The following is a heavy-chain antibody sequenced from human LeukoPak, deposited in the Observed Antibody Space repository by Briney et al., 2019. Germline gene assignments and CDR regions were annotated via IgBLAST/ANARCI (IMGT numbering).Heavy chain of an antibody. CDR3: AKSDSSGWYMKPIDY. Sequence: GGSLRLSCAASGFIFSGYAMSWVRQAPGKGLEWVSAVSGTASSTYYADSVKGRFTISRDNSKNTLYLQMNSLRAEDTAVYYCAKSDSSGWYMKPIDYWGQGTLVTVSS. D-gene: IGHD6-19*01. J-gene: IGHJ4*02. CDR2: VSGTASST. V-gene: IGHV3-23*01. CDR1: GFIFSGYA.